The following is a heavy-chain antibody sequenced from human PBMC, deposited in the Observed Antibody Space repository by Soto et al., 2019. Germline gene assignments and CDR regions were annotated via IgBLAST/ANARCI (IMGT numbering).Heavy chain of an antibody. CDR2: TYYRSKWYN. Sequence: SQTLSLTCAISGDSVSSNSAAWNWIRQSPSRGLEWLGRTYYRSKWYNDYAVSVKSRITINPDTSKNQFSLQLNSVTPEDTAVYYCASSLFSGAAAGTEFDYWGQGTLVTVSS. D-gene: IGHD6-13*01. CDR3: ASSLFSGAAAGTEFDY. V-gene: IGHV6-1*01. J-gene: IGHJ4*02. CDR1: GDSVSSNSAA.